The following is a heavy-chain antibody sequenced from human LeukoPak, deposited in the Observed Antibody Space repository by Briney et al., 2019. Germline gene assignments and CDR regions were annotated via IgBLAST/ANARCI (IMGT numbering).Heavy chain of an antibody. V-gene: IGHV3-33*06. D-gene: IGHD3-22*01. CDR1: GFTFSSYG. J-gene: IGHJ4*02. Sequence: GGSLRLSSAASGFTFSSYGMHWVRQAPGKGLEWVAVIWYDGSNKYYADSVKGRFTISRDNSKNTLYLQMNSLRAEDTAVYYCAKDRYYDSSGYYYGALDYWGQRTLVTVSS. CDR3: AKDRYYDSSGYYYGALDY. CDR2: IWYDGSNK.